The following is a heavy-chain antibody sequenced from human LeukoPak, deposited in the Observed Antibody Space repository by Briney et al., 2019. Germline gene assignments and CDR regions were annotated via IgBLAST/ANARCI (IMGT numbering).Heavy chain of an antibody. V-gene: IGHV4-4*07. D-gene: IGHD2-2*01. Sequence: SETLSLTCTVSGGSISSYYWSWIRQPAGKGLEWIGRIYTSGSTNYNPSLKSRVTMSVDTSKNQFSLKLSSVTAADTAVYYCARSRGPAAMPFYYYYMDVWGKGTTVTISS. J-gene: IGHJ6*03. CDR2: IYTSGST. CDR1: GGSISSYY. CDR3: ARSRGPAAMPFYYYYMDV.